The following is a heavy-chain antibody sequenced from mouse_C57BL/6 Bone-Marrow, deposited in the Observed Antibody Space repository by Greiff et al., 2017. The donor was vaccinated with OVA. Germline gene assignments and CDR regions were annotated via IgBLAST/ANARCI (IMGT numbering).Heavy chain of an antibody. V-gene: IGHV1-69*01. D-gene: IGHD1-1*01. CDR2: IDPSDSYT. J-gene: IGHJ1*03. CDR3: ARSEITTVVATHWYFDV. Sequence: VQLQQPGAELVMPGASVKLSCKASGYTFTSYWMHWVKQRPGQGLEWIGEIDPSDSYTNYNQKFKGKSTLTVDKSSSTAYMQLSSLTSEDSAVYYCARSEITTVVATHWYFDVWGTGTTVTVSS. CDR1: GYTFTSYW.